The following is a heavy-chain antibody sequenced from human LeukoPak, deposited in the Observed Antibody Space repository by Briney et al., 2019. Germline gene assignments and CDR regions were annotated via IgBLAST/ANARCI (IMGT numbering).Heavy chain of an antibody. V-gene: IGHV1-18*01. J-gene: IGHJ4*02. CDR2: VSGDSGNT. CDR3: ARRMGLTHFDS. Sequence: ASVKVSCTTSGYTFSSYGITWVRQAPGQGLEWMGSVSGDSGNTNYAQNLQGRVTMTTDTSTSTAYLELRSLRSDDTAVYFCARRMGLTHFDSWGQGTLVTVSS. CDR1: GYTFSSYG. D-gene: IGHD1-26*01.